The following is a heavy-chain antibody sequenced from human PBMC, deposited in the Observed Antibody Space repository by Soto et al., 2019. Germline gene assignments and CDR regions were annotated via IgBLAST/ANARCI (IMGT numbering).Heavy chain of an antibody. CDR2: IYYGGST. Sequence: QVQLQESGPGLVKPSQTLSLTCTVSGGSISSGNYYWSWIRQPPGKGLEWIGYIYYGGSTYYNPSLKSRVTISVDTSKNQFSLKLSSVTAADTAVYYCARENRGTVTSFDYWGQGTLVTVSS. D-gene: IGHD4-17*01. CDR3: ARENRGTVTSFDY. CDR1: GGSISSGNYY. J-gene: IGHJ4*02. V-gene: IGHV4-30-4*01.